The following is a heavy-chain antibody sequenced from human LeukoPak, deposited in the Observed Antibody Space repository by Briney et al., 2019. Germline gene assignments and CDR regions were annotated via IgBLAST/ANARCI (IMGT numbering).Heavy chain of an antibody. CDR3: TREPFGGYVGYLDY. Sequence: PGGSLRLSCTASGFTFGDYAMSWVRQAPGKGLEWVGFIRNKAYGGTTEYAASVKGRFTISRDDSKSIAYLQMNSLKTEDTAVYYCTREPFGGYVGYLDYWGQGTLVTVSS. J-gene: IGHJ4*02. CDR1: GFTFGDYA. CDR2: IRNKAYGGTT. D-gene: IGHD5-12*01. V-gene: IGHV3-49*04.